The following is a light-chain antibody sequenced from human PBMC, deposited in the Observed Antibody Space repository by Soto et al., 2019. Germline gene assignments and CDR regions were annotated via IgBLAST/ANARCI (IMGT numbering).Light chain of an antibody. J-gene: IGKJ2*01. V-gene: IGKV4-1*01. CDR3: QQYYNTPYS. CDR2: WAS. CDR1: QRVQNSSQNKNS. Sequence: ILMTQSPDSLPVSLGERHTINYKSSQRVQNSSQNKNSLAWYQQRPGHPPKLLIYWASTRESGVPDRFSGSGSGTDFTLTISSLQAEDVAVYYCQQYYNTPYSFGPGTKLEIK.